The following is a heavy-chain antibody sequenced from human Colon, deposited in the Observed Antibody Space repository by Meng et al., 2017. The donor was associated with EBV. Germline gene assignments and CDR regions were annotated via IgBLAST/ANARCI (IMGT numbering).Heavy chain of an antibody. CDR3: ASLYGDSSVWYLDL. D-gene: IGHD4-17*01. J-gene: IGHJ2*01. Sequence: PGLVIPPQTPHLTCTVSGASISSGNHYWSWIRQHPGKGLEYIGYIYYSGSTYYNPSLKSRVIISVDTSKNQFSLRLNSVTAADTAVYYCASLYGDSSVWYLDLWGRGTLVTVSS. CDR1: GASISSGNHY. V-gene: IGHV4-31*03. CDR2: IYYSGST.